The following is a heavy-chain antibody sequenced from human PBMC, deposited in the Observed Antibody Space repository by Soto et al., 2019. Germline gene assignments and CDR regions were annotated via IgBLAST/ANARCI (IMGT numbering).Heavy chain of an antibody. V-gene: IGHV1-3*01. J-gene: IGHJ4*02. D-gene: IGHD6-19*01. CDR2: INAGNGNT. Sequence: GASVKVSCKASGYTFTSYAMHWVRQAPGQRLEWMGWINAGNGNTKYSQKFQGRVTITRDTSASTAYMELGSLRSEDTAVYYCARDVSGWYYFDYWGQGTLVTVSS. CDR1: GYTFTSYA. CDR3: ARDVSGWYYFDY.